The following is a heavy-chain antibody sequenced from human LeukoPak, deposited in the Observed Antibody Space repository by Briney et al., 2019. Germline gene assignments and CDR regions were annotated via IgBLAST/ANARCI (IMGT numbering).Heavy chain of an antibody. D-gene: IGHD3-10*01. CDR2: IRYDGSNK. Sequence: PGGSLRLSCAASGFTFSSYGMHWVRQAPGKGLEWVAFIRYDGSNKYYADSVKGRFTISRDNSKNTLYLQMNSLRAEDTAVYYCAKDYYGSGTYYPWYYFDYWGQGTLVTVSS. J-gene: IGHJ4*02. V-gene: IGHV3-30*02. CDR1: GFTFSSYG. CDR3: AKDYYGSGTYYPWYYFDY.